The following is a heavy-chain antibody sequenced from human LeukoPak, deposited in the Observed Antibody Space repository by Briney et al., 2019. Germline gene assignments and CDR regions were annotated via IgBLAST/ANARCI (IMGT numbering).Heavy chain of an antibody. Sequence: SETLSLTCAVYGGSFSGYYWSWIRQPPGKGLEWIGEINHSGSTNYNPSLKSRVTISVDTSKNQFSLKLSSVTAADTAVYYCARPRLYSSSWFEDYWGQGTLVTVSS. CDR3: ARPRLYSSSWFEDY. V-gene: IGHV4-34*01. J-gene: IGHJ4*02. CDR2: INHSGST. CDR1: GGSFSGYY. D-gene: IGHD6-13*01.